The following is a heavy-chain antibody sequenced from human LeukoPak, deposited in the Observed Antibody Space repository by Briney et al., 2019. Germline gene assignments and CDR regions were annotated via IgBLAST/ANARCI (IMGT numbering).Heavy chain of an antibody. CDR1: GGSISSGSYY. D-gene: IGHD3-10*01. V-gene: IGHV4-61*02. CDR3: ARGLWFGELSLGY. Sequence: SETLSLTCTVSGGSISSGSYYWSWIRQPAGKGLEWIGRIYTSGSTNYNPSLKSRVTISVDTSKNQFSLKLSSVTAADTAVYYCARGLWFGELSLGYWGQGTLVTVSS. J-gene: IGHJ4*02. CDR2: IYTSGST.